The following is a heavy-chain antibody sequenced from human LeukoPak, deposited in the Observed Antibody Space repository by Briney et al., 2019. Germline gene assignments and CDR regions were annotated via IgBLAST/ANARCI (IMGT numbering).Heavy chain of an antibody. Sequence: PVKVSCKASGGIFSSYAISWVRQAPGQGLEWMGRIIPILGIADYAQKFQGRVTITADKSTSTAYMDLSSLRSEDTAVYYCARDLPPYYFDYWGQGTLVTVSS. CDR1: GGIFSSYA. V-gene: IGHV1-69*04. CDR3: ARDLPPYYFDY. J-gene: IGHJ4*02. CDR2: IIPILGIA.